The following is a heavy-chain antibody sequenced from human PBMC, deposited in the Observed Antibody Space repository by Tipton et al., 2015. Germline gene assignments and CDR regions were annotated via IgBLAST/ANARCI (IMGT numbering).Heavy chain of an antibody. J-gene: IGHJ4*02. V-gene: IGHV4-61*01. Sequence: TLSLTCTVSGGSVSSGSYHWGWIRQAPGKGLEWIGYIQYSGSTNYNPSLKSRVTISVDTSKTQFSLKMNSMTASDAAVYYCARARGRHGGLFDSWGQGILVTVSS. CDR3: ARARGRHGGLFDS. D-gene: IGHD4-23*01. CDR2: IQYSGST. CDR1: GGSVSSGSYH.